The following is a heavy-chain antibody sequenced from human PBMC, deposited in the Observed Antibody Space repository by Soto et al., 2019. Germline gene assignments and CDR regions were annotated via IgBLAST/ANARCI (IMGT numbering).Heavy chain of an antibody. D-gene: IGHD3-22*01. CDR3: TTDRSSNIYYYASVSDS. Sequence: VSLRLSCAASGFTFINAWMNWVRQAPGKGLEWVGRIKTKSDGGTTDYAAPVKGRFAISRDDSENTLYLQMNSLKTEDTAVYYCTTDRSSNIYYYASVSDSWCQGTLVTVSS. CDR1: GFTFINAW. V-gene: IGHV3-15*01. J-gene: IGHJ4*02. CDR2: IKTKSDGGTT.